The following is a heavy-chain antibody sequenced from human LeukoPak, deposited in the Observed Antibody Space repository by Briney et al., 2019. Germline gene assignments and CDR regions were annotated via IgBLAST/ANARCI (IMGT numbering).Heavy chain of an antibody. CDR1: GFTFSYYY. Sequence: GGSLRLSCAASGFTFSYYYMSWIRQAPGERLEWVSSISSSSSYIYYADSVKGRFTISRDNAKNSLYLQMNSLRAEDTAVYYCSAGEGYYDSSDYYSAWAFNVWGQGTMVTVSS. V-gene: IGHV3-11*06. D-gene: IGHD3-22*01. CDR3: SAGEGYYDSSDYYSAWAFNV. CDR2: ISSSSSYI. J-gene: IGHJ3*01.